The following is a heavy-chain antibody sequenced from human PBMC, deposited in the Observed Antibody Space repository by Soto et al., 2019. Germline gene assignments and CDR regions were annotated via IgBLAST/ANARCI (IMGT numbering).Heavy chain of an antibody. J-gene: IGHJ4*02. CDR3: AREGYCSGGSCYSEDY. V-gene: IGHV3-21*01. Sequence: EVQLVESGGGLVKPGGSLRLSCAASGFTFSSYSMNWVLQAPGKGLEWVSSISSSSSYIYYADSVKGRFTISRDNAKNSLYLQMNSLRAEDTAVYYCAREGYCSGGSCYSEDYWGQGTLVTVSS. D-gene: IGHD2-15*01. CDR1: GFTFSSYS. CDR2: ISSSSSYI.